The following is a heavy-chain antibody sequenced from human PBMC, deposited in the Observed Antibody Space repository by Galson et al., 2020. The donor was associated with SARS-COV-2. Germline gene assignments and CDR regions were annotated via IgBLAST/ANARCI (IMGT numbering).Heavy chain of an antibody. Sequence: SETLSLTCAVYGGSFSGYSWTWIRQAPGKGLEWIGEINFGGDTNYSPSLRSRVTLSVDTSKSQFSLKVRSVRAADTALYYCTRGRQGVVPSPVLGLGPFYLYYYMYVWGKGTSVTVSS. V-gene: IGHV4-34*01. D-gene: IGHD2-2*01. CDR2: INFGGDT. CDR3: TRGRQGVVPSPVLGLGPFYLYYYMYV. CDR1: GGSFSGYS. J-gene: IGHJ6*03.